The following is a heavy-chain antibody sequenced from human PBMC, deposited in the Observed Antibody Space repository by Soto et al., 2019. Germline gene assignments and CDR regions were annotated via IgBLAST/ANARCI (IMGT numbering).Heavy chain of an antibody. CDR2: IDPSDSYT. CDR1: GYSFTSYW. Sequence: GESLKISCKGSGYSFTSYWISWVRQMPGKGLEWMGRIDPSDSYTNYSPSSQGHVTISADKSISTAYLQWSSLKASDTAMYYCARHMGYCSSTSCYLYYYGMDVWGQGTTVTVSS. CDR3: ARHMGYCSSTSCYLYYYGMDV. J-gene: IGHJ6*02. V-gene: IGHV5-10-1*01. D-gene: IGHD2-2*01.